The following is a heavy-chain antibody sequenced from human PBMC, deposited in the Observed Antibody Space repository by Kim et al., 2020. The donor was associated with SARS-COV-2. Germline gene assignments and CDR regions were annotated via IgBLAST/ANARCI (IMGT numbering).Heavy chain of an antibody. Sequence: ASVKVSCKASGYTFTSYGISWVRQAPGQGLEWMGWISAYNGNTNYAQKLRGRVTMTTDTSTSTAYMELRSLRSDDTAVYYCARDGPPVTGYYYYGVDVWGQGTTVTVSS. CDR3: ARDGPPVTGYYYYGVDV. V-gene: IGHV1-18*01. CDR1: GYTFTSYG. J-gene: IGHJ6*02. CDR2: ISAYNGNT. D-gene: IGHD2-21*02.